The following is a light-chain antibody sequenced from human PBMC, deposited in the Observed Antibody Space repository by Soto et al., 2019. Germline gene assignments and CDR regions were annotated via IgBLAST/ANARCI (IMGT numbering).Light chain of an antibody. J-gene: IGKJ1*01. CDR2: GAS. V-gene: IGKV3-20*01. CDR1: QNVLSNY. Sequence: ILLTQSPGTQSLSPGERATLACWTSQNVLSNYLAWYQQKPGQAPRLLIYGASTRATGIPDRFGGSGSGTDFTLTISRLEPEDFAVYYCQQYSFLPRTFGQGTKVDIK. CDR3: QQYSFLPRT.